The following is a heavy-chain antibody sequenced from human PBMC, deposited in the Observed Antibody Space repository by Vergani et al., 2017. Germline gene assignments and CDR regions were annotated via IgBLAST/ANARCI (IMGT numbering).Heavy chain of an antibody. Sequence: QLQLQESGPGLVKPSETLSLTCTVSGGSISSSSYYWGWIRQPPGKGLEWIGSIYYSGSTYYNPSLKSRVTISVDTSKNQFSLKLSSVTAADTAVYYRARSNVGYSSSSAFDYWGQGTLVTVSS. CDR1: GGSISSSSYY. D-gene: IGHD6-6*01. J-gene: IGHJ4*02. CDR3: ARSNVGYSSSSAFDY. CDR2: IYYSGST. V-gene: IGHV4-39*01.